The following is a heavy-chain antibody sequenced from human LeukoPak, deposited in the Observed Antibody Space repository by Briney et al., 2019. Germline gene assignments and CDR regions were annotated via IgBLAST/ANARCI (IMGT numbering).Heavy chain of an antibody. CDR2: ISSGSNAR. Sequence: GGSLRLSCAASGFTFSSHSMNWVRQTPGKGLEWVSYISSGSNARYYADSVKGRFTISRDDARNSLYLQMNSLRAEDTAVYYCARMSGSRLPGYWGQGTLVTVSS. V-gene: IGHV3-48*01. D-gene: IGHD3-3*01. J-gene: IGHJ4*02. CDR1: GFTFSSHS. CDR3: ARMSGSRLPGY.